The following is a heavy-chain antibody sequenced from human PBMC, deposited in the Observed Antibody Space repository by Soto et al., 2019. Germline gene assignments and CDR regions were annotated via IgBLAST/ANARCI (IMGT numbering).Heavy chain of an antibody. Sequence: GSLRLSCAASGFAFSTSWMSWVRQAPGKGLEWVANIWHDGSLKHYVGSVRGRFTISRDNAKNSLYLQMDSLRVEDTAVCFCARGSTSFDSWGRGTLVTVSS. CDR3: ARGSTSFDS. CDR2: IWHDGSLK. V-gene: IGHV3-7*01. CDR1: GFAFSTSW. J-gene: IGHJ4*02. D-gene: IGHD2-2*01.